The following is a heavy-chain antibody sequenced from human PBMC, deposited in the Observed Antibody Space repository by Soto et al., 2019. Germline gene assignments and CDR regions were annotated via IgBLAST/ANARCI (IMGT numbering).Heavy chain of an antibody. CDR3: ARASGSGSYYYYYYYGMDV. Sequence: QVQLQQWGAGLLKPSETLSLTCAVYGGSFSGYYWSWIRQPPGKGREWIGEINHSGSTNYNPSLKSRVTISVDTSKNQCSLKLSSVTAADTAVYYCARASGSGSYYYYYYYGMDVWGQGTTVTVSS. V-gene: IGHV4-34*01. J-gene: IGHJ6*02. CDR2: INHSGST. CDR1: GGSFSGYY. D-gene: IGHD3-10*01.